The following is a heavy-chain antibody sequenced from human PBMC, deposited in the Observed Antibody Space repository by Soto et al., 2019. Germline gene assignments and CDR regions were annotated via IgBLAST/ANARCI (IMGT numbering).Heavy chain of an antibody. D-gene: IGHD3-16*02. CDR3: AKNQELAPQSVIYX. CDR2: MRGSSSTT. CDR1: GLTFSNYA. V-gene: IGHV3-23*01. J-gene: IGHJ4*02. Sequence: WGSLRLSFPTSGLTFSNYAMSWVRQAPGGGLGWVSSMRGSSSTTYYADSVRGRFTIYRDRSKKTLYLQMSSMRAEDTALYYCAKNQELAPQSVIYXWGQGTLVPVSX.